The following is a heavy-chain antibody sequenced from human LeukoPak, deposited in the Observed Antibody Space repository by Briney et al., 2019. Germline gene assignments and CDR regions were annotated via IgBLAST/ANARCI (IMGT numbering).Heavy chain of an antibody. CDR1: GFTFSSYS. D-gene: IGHD1-1*01. Sequence: GRSLRLSCAASGFTFSSYSMNWVRQAPGKGLEWVSSISSSSSYIYYADSVKGRFTISRDNAKNSLYLQMDSLRAEDSAVYYCARGRTSTLYYFDYWGQGTLVTVSS. J-gene: IGHJ4*02. V-gene: IGHV3-21*01. CDR2: ISSSSSYI. CDR3: ARGRTSTLYYFDY.